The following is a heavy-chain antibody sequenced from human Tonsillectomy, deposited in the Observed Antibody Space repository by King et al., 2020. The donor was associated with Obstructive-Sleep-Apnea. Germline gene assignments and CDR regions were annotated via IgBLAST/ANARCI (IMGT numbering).Heavy chain of an antibody. J-gene: IGHJ6*02. V-gene: IGHV4-34*01. CDR1: GGSFSGYY. D-gene: IGHD3-10*01. CDR3: AREEITMVRGVISPYYGMDV. CDR2: INHSGST. Sequence: VQLQQWGAGLLKPSETLSLTCAVYGGSFSGYYWSWIRQPPGKGLEWIGEINHSGSTNYNPSLKSRVTISVDTSKNQFSLKLSSVTAADTAVYYCAREEITMVRGVISPYYGMDVWGQGTTVTVSS.